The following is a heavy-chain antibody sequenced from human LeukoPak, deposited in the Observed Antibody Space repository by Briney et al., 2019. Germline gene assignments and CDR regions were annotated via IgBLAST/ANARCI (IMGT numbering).Heavy chain of an antibody. J-gene: IGHJ4*02. D-gene: IGHD6-6*01. Sequence: PGGSLRLSCVGSGFTFSSYWMHWVRQGPGKGLEWVSRISIDGSTTTYADSVKGRFTISRDNAKNSLYLQMNSLRAEDTAVYYCARDRRLVDYWGQGTLVTVSS. CDR3: ARDRRLVDY. CDR1: GFTFSSYW. CDR2: ISIDGSTT. V-gene: IGHV3-74*01.